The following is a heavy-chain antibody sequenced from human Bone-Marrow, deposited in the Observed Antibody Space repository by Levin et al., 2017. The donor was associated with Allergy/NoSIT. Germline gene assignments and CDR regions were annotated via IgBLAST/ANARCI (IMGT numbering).Heavy chain of an antibody. J-gene: IGHJ5*02. Sequence: KISCKVSGDTFSHYGVTWVRQAPGQGLEWVGGIMPIFGTTNYAENFQDRITLTADSSTSTAYMTLTSLTSEDTAVYYCARDLGFLGLLDWFDRWGQGSLVIVSS. CDR3: ARDLGFLGLLDWFDR. V-gene: IGHV1-69*06. D-gene: IGHD3-3*01. CDR1: GDTFSHYG. CDR2: IMPIFGTT.